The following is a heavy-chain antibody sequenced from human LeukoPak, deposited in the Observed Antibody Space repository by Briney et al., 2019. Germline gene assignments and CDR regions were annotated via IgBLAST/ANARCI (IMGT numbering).Heavy chain of an antibody. J-gene: IGHJ4*02. V-gene: IGHV3-72*01. D-gene: IGHD2-21*01. CDR1: GLTFSDHY. CDR2: NRKKSNSYCT. Sequence: GGSLRLSCGACGLTFSDHYMVWVRLPPGRGVVWVGRNRKKSNSYCTECAASMQGRFTISRDDSQHSLYLQMNSLRREDTAMYYCVRVVHITATYPFDCWRRGTLV. CDR3: VRVVHITATYPFDC.